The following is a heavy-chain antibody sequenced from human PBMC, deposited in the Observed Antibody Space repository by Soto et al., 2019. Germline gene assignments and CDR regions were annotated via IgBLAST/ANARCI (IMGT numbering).Heavy chain of an antibody. CDR2: ISAYNGNT. CDR1: GYTFTSYG. D-gene: IGHD1-26*01. Sequence: QVQLVQSGAEVKKPGASVKVSCKASGYTFTSYGISWVRQAPGQGLEWMGWISAYNGNTKYAQKLQGRVTMTTDTATSTADRERRSLRSDDTAVYYCARDLGGSYYAPVDYWGQGTLVTVSS. J-gene: IGHJ4*02. V-gene: IGHV1-18*01. CDR3: ARDLGGSYYAPVDY.